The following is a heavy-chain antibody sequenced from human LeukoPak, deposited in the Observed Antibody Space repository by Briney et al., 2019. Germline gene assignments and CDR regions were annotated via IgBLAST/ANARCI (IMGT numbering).Heavy chain of an antibody. Sequence: GGSLRLSCAASGFTFSNYWMSWVRQAPGKGLEWVANIKEDGTKKYYVDSVKGRFTISRDNSNNMVYLQMNGLRAEDTAVYYCAKDFGFQLWSTRGVFDIWGQGTMVTVSS. V-gene: IGHV3-7*03. D-gene: IGHD3-10*01. CDR3: AKDFGFQLWSTRGVFDI. CDR1: GFTFSNYW. CDR2: IKEDGTKK. J-gene: IGHJ3*02.